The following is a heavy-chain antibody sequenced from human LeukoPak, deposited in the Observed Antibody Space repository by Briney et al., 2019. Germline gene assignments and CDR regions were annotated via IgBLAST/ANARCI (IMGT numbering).Heavy chain of an antibody. CDR2: ISASGGST. CDR1: GFTFSSYA. V-gene: IGHV3-23*01. CDR3: AKDLEYCGGDCRDAFDI. J-gene: IGHJ3*02. Sequence: GGSLRLSCAASGFTFSSYAMSWVRQAPGKGLEWPSAISASGGSTYYADSVKGRFTISRDNSKNTLYLQMNSLRAEDTAVYYCAKDLEYCGGDCRDAFDIWGQGTMVTVSS. D-gene: IGHD2-21*02.